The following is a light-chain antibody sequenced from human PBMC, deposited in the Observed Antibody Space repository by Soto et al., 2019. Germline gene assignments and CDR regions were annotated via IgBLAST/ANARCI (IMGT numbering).Light chain of an antibody. CDR2: GAS. J-gene: IGKJ1*01. CDR1: QGIGDT. Sequence: EVVLTQSPATLSVSPGEGVTLSCRASQGIGDTLAWYQHKPGQTPRLLIYGASRRATGFPARFSGSGSGTDFTLTISSLQSEDFAVYYCQQYNNWPWTFGQGTKVDIK. CDR3: QQYNNWPWT. V-gene: IGKV3-15*01.